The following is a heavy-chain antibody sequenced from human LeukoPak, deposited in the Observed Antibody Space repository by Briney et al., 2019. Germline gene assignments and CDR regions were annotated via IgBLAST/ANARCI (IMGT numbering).Heavy chain of an antibody. J-gene: IGHJ4*02. CDR2: ISTDGYTT. V-gene: IGHV3-74*01. CDR3: VVGGSPGY. Sequence: GGSMRLSRAASGLAFSAYKMHWVRQAPRKGLVWVSRISTDGYTTDYADFVQGRFTASRDNTKNTWSLEMNSLRAEDTAVYYCVVGGSPGYWGQGTLVTVSS. D-gene: IGHD2-15*01. CDR1: GLAFSAYK.